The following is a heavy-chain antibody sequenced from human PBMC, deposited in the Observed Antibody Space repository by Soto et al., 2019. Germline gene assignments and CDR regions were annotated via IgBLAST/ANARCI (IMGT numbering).Heavy chain of an antibody. Sequence: SETLSLTCTVSGGSISSYYWSWIRQPAGKGLEWIGRIYIHGATNYNPSLKSRVTVSLDTSKNQVSLRLTSVTAADTAVYYCAREEDYYGSGSYYNKYNWFDPWGQGNLVTVSA. CDR1: GGSISSYY. CDR3: AREEDYYGSGSYYNKYNWFDP. CDR2: IYIHGAT. V-gene: IGHV4-4*07. J-gene: IGHJ5*02. D-gene: IGHD3-10*01.